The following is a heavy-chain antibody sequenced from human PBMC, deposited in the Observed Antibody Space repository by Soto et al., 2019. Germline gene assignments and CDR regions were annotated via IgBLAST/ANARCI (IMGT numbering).Heavy chain of an antibody. J-gene: IGHJ3*02. D-gene: IGHD4-17*01. V-gene: IGHV3-21*01. CDR1: GFTFSSYS. CDR3: AREDYGTAAFDI. Sequence: GGSLRLSCAASGFTFSSYSMNWVRQAPGKGLEWVSSISSSSSYIYYADSVKGRFTISRDNAKNSPYLQMNSLRAEDTAVYYCAREDYGTAAFDIWGQGTMVTVSS. CDR2: ISSSSSYI.